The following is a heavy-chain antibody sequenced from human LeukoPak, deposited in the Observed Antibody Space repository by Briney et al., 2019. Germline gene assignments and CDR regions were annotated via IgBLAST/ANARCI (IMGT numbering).Heavy chain of an antibody. D-gene: IGHD3-22*01. Sequence: GESLKISCKGSGYTFTYYWIGWVRQMPGKGLEWMGIIYPGDSDTRYSPSFQGQVTISADKSINTAYLQWSSLKASDTAMYYCARSPISYYYDSSGGHDAFDVWGQGTLVTVSS. J-gene: IGHJ3*01. CDR2: IYPGDSDT. CDR3: ARSPISYYYDSSGGHDAFDV. V-gene: IGHV5-51*01. CDR1: GYTFTYYW.